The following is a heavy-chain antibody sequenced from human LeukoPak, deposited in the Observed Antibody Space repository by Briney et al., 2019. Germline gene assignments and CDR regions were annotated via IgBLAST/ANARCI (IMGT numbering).Heavy chain of an antibody. Sequence: GGSLRLSCAASGFTFSTYWMHWVRQAPGKGLVWVSRVKSDVSSTNSADTVKGRFTISRDNAKNTLNLQMNTLGAEDTAVYYCARGGSPPEALGDTFDVWGQGTLVTVSS. D-gene: IGHD1-26*01. J-gene: IGHJ3*01. CDR1: GFTFSTYW. CDR3: ARGGSPPEALGDTFDV. V-gene: IGHV3-74*01. CDR2: VKSDVSST.